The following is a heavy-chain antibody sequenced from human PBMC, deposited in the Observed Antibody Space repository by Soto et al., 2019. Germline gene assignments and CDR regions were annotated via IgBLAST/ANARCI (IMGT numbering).Heavy chain of an antibody. J-gene: IGHJ4*02. Sequence: GSGPTLVNPTQTLTLTCSLSGFSVSSNGARVGWIRQPPGKALELLALIYWDDDKHYNPSLKTRLTITKDTSKNQVVLTVTDMDPVDTATYYCVHGTLGSFGHVYFDYWGPGTLVTVSS. CDR1: GFSVSSNGAR. CDR3: VHGTLGSFGHVYFDY. V-gene: IGHV2-5*02. D-gene: IGHD3-3*01. CDR2: IYWDDDK.